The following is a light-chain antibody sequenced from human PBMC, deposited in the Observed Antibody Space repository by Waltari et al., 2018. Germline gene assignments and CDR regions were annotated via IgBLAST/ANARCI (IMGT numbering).Light chain of an antibody. Sequence: QSALTQPRSISGSPGQSVTVSCTGTSSDVGGYDYVSWFQQPPGKAPKLMIYDVSQGASGVPDRFSGSKSGNTASLTISGLQAEDESDYYCCSYAGSYTWLFGGGTKVTVL. CDR2: DVS. CDR3: CSYAGSYTWL. J-gene: IGLJ3*02. CDR1: SSDVGGYDY. V-gene: IGLV2-11*01.